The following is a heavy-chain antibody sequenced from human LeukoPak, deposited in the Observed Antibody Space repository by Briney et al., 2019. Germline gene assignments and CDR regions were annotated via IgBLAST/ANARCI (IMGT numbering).Heavy chain of an antibody. CDR3: ARSLSGMDY. Sequence: SQTLSLTCAISGDSVSNNIATWNWVRQSPSRGLEWLGRTYYRSKWYNDYAPSVKSRVTINPDTSRNEFFLQLNSVTPEDTAVYYYARSLSGMDYWGQGTLVTVSS. V-gene: IGHV6-1*01. CDR1: GDSVSNNIAT. J-gene: IGHJ4*02. CDR2: TYYRSKWYN.